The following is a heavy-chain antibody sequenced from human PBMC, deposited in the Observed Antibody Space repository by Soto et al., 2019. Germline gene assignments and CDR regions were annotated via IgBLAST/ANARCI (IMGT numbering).Heavy chain of an antibody. Sequence: HPGGSLRLSCAASGFNFSSYAMSWVRQAPGKGLEWVSAISGSGGSTDYADSVQGRFTISRDNSKNTLYLQLNSMRPEATAGNHFAKADYSDTKCYSRPLFDYWGQGPLGTVSS. J-gene: IGHJ4*02. D-gene: IGHD3-10*01. CDR2: ISGSGGST. CDR3: AKADYSDTKCYSRPLFDY. V-gene: IGHV3-23*01. CDR1: GFNFSSYA.